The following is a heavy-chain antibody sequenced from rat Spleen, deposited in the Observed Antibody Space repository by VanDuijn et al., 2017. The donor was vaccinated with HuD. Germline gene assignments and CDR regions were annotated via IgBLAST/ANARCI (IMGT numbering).Heavy chain of an antibody. CDR1: GFSLISYS. D-gene: IGHD1-12*02. V-gene: IGHV2-63*01. Sequence: QVQLKESGAGLVQPSETLSLTCTVSGFSLISYSVSWVRQPSGRGPEWMGRMGYNGGTDYNSAIKSRLNISRDTSKSQVFLKMNSLQTDDTGTYYCTRDHMMVVIRDWGQGVMVTVSS. CDR3: TRDHMMVVIRD. CDR2: MGYNGGT. J-gene: IGHJ2*01.